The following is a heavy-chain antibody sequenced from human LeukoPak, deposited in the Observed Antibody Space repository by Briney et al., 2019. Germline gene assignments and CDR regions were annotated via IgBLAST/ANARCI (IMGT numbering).Heavy chain of an antibody. D-gene: IGHD3-10*01. V-gene: IGHV1-2*02. Sequence: GASVKVSCKASGYTFTGYYMHWVRQAPGQGLEWMGWINPNSGGTNYAQKFQGRVTMTRDTSTSTVYMELSSLRSEDTAVYYCASSYYYGSGSYSLFSLGMDVWGQGTTVTVSS. CDR2: INPNSGGT. J-gene: IGHJ6*02. CDR1: GYTFTGYY. CDR3: ASSYYYGSGSYSLFSLGMDV.